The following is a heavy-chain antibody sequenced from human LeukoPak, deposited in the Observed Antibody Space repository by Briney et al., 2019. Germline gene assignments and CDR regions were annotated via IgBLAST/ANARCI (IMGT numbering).Heavy chain of an antibody. CDR1: GGSFSGYY. D-gene: IGHD5-18*01. J-gene: IGHJ4*02. CDR3: ARVRGYSRTKSLDY. Sequence: SETLSLTCAVYGGSFSGYYWSWIRQPPGKGLEWIGEINHSGSTNYNPSLKSRVTISVDTSKNQSSLKLSSVTAADTAVYYCARVRGYSRTKSLDYWGQGTLVTVSS. V-gene: IGHV4-34*01. CDR2: INHSGST.